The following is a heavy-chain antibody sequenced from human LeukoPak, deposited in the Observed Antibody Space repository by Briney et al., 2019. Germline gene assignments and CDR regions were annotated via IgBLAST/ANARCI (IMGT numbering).Heavy chain of an antibody. D-gene: IGHD7-27*01. V-gene: IGHV1-2*02. Sequence: ASVKVSCKASGYTFTDYYIHWVRQAPGQGLEWMGWINPNSGGTNYAQKFQGRVTMTRDTSISTAYMELSGLRSDDTAVYYCARDYPGMITGVEKYFFDYRGQGTLVTVSS. CDR2: INPNSGGT. J-gene: IGHJ4*02. CDR3: ARDYPGMITGVEKYFFDY. CDR1: GYTFTDYY.